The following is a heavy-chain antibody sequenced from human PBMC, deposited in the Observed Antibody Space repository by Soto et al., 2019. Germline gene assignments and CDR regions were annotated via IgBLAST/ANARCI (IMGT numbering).Heavy chain of an antibody. CDR2: IKQDGSEK. V-gene: IGHV3-7*01. CDR1: GFTFSSYW. J-gene: IGHJ6*02. CDR3: AREGYRKYHYYGMDV. Sequence: EVQLVESGGGLVQPGGSLRLSCAASGFTFSSYWISWVRQAPGKGLEWVANIKQDGSEKYYVDSVKGRFTISRDNAKNSLYLQMNSLRAEDTAVYYCAREGYRKYHYYGMDVWGQGTTVTVSS. D-gene: IGHD5-18*01.